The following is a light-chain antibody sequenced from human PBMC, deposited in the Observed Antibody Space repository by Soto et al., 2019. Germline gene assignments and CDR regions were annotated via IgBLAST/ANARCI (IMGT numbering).Light chain of an antibody. CDR1: QSISSW. CDR3: QQYNSYSV. J-gene: IGKJ2*01. CDR2: DAS. Sequence: DIQMTQSPSTLSASVGDRVTITCRASQSISSWLAWYQQKPGKAPELLIYDASSLESGVPSRFSGSGSGTEFTLTISSLQPDDFATYYCQQYNSYSVFGQGTKLEIK. V-gene: IGKV1-5*01.